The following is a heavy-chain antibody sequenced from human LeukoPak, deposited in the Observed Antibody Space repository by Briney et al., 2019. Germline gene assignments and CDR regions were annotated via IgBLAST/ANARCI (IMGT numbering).Heavy chain of an antibody. V-gene: IGHV3-30*18. CDR2: ISYDGSNK. CDR3: AKDPYFDY. Sequence: PGGSLRLSCAASEFTFSSYGMHWVRQAPGKGLEWVAVISYDGSNKYYADSVKGRFTISRDNSKNTLYLQMNSLRAEDTAVYYCAKDPYFDYWGQGTLVTVSS. CDR1: EFTFSSYG. J-gene: IGHJ4*02.